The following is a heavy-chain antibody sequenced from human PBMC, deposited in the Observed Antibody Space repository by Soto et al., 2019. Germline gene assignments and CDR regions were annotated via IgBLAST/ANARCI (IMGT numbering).Heavy chain of an antibody. CDR1: GYTFTGYY. CDR2: INPNSGGT. Sequence: ASVKVSCKASGYTFTGYYMHWVRQAPGQGLEWMGWINPNSGGTNYAQKFQGWVTMTRDTSISTAYMELSRLRSDDTAVYYCARDQATGPRHYGMDVWGQGTTVTVSS. D-gene: IGHD3-9*01. CDR3: ARDQATGPRHYGMDV. J-gene: IGHJ6*02. V-gene: IGHV1-2*04.